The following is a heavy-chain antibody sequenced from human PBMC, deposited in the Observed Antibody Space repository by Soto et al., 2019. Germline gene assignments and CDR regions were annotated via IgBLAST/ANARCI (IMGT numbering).Heavy chain of an antibody. CDR2: IKQDGSEK. CDR1: GFTFSSYW. CDR3: ARVALPALVVVPSSYYYYYYYMDV. V-gene: IGHV3-7*01. J-gene: IGHJ6*03. D-gene: IGHD2-15*01. Sequence: GGSLRLSCAASGFTFSSYWMSWVRQAPGKGLEWVANIKQDGSEKYYVDSVKGRFTISRDNAKNSLYLQMNSLRAEDTAVYYCARVALPALVVVPSSYYYYYYYMDVWGKGTTVTVSS.